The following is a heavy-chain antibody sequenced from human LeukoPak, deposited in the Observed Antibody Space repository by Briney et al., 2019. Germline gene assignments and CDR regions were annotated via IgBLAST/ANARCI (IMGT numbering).Heavy chain of an antibody. D-gene: IGHD3-10*01. CDR1: GYSFTSYW. J-gene: IGHJ3*02. CDR2: IYPGDSDT. Sequence: GESLKISCKGSGYSFTSYWIGWVRQMPGKGLVWMGIIYPGDSDTRYSPSFQGQVTISADKSISTAYLQWSSLKASDTAMYYCASPSMVRGVPWAFDIWGQGTMVTVSS. CDR3: ASPSMVRGVPWAFDI. V-gene: IGHV5-51*01.